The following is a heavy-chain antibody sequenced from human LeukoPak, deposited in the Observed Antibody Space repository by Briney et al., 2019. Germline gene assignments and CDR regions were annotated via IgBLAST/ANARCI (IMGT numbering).Heavy chain of an antibody. V-gene: IGHV5-51*01. D-gene: IGHD3-3*01. Sequence: GESLKISCKASGYSFTSYWSGWVRQMPGKGLGWMGIFYPGDFDTRYSPSFQGQVTISADKSISTAYLQWSSLKASDTAMYYCARSPHYDFWSGYYRGAYGMDVWGQGTTVTVSS. CDR1: GYSFTSYW. CDR3: ARSPHYDFWSGYYRGAYGMDV. J-gene: IGHJ6*02. CDR2: FYPGDFDT.